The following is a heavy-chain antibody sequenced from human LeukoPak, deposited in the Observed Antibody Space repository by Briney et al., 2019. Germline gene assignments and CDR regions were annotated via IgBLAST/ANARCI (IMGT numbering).Heavy chain of an antibody. V-gene: IGHV4-59*01. CDR3: ARYVWGSYPTFEDC. D-gene: IGHD3-16*02. J-gene: IGHJ4*02. Sequence: PSETLSLTCTVPGGSISSYYWSWIRQPPGKGLEWSGYISYSGSTNYNPSLKSQVTISVDTSKNQFSLKLSSVTAADTAVYSCARYVWGSYPTFEDCWGQGTLVTVSS. CDR1: GGSISSYY. CDR2: ISYSGST.